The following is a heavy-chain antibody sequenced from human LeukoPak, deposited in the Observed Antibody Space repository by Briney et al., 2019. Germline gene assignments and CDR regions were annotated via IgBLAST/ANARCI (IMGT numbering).Heavy chain of an antibody. CDR3: AAHGYSSGWYYRFDYYYGMDV. Sequence: GGSLRLSCAASGFTVSSNYMSWVRQASGKGLEWVSVIYSGGSTYYADSVKGRFTISRDNSKNTLYLQMNSLRAEDTAVYYCAAHGYSSGWYYRFDYYYGMDVWGKGTTVTVSS. V-gene: IGHV3-53*01. CDR2: IYSGGST. J-gene: IGHJ6*04. CDR1: GFTVSSNY. D-gene: IGHD6-19*01.